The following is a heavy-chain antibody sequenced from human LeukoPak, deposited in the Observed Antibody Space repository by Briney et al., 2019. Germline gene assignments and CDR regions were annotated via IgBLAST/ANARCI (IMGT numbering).Heavy chain of an antibody. CDR2: ISSSSSYI. J-gene: IGHJ4*02. Sequence: GGSLRLSCAASGFTFSSYSMNWVRQAPGKGLEWVSSISSSSSYIYYADSVKGRFTISRDNAKNSLYPQMNSLRAEDTAVYYCARGDSYGYSFDYWGQGTLVTVSS. D-gene: IGHD5-18*01. CDR1: GFTFSSYS. CDR3: ARGDSYGYSFDY. V-gene: IGHV3-21*01.